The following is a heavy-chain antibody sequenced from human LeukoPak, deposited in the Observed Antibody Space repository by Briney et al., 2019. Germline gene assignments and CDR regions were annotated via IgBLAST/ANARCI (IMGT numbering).Heavy chain of an antibody. CDR3: TRLGSYGIDY. V-gene: IGHV3-73*01. D-gene: IGHD5-18*01. J-gene: IGHJ4*02. CDR2: IRSKANSYAT. CDR1: GFTFSGSA. Sequence: GGSLKLSCAASGFTFSGSAMHWVRQASGKGLEWVGRIRSKANSYATAYAASVKGRFTISRDDSKNTAYLQMNSLKTEDTAAYYCTRLGSYGIDYWGQGTLVTASS.